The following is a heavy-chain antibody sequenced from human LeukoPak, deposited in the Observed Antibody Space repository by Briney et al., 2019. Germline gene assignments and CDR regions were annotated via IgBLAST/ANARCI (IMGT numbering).Heavy chain of an antibody. J-gene: IGHJ4*02. V-gene: IGHV3-7*03. D-gene: IGHD3-22*01. CDR1: GFSFSNYW. CDR2: INGDGSHS. Sequence: PGGSLRLSCAASGFSFSNYWMTWVRQAPGKGLERVADINGDGSHSYCVDSVKGRFTLSRDNAKNSLFLQMNSLRAEDTAVYYCAKSGSITMIVVVINFDYWGQGTLVTVSS. CDR3: AKSGSITMIVVVINFDY.